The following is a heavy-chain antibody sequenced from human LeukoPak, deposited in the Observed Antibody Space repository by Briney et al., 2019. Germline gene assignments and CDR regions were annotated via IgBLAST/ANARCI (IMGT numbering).Heavy chain of an antibody. D-gene: IGHD7-27*01. CDR3: AKDGGLWVSAHWGDS. J-gene: IGHJ4*02. V-gene: IGHV3-23*01. CDR1: GFTFSSYT. Sequence: GGSLRLSCAASGFTFSSYTMSWVRQAPGKGLEWVSTITTSYGNTYYADSVKGRFTVSRDNSKNTLFLQMNSLRAEDTAVYYCAKDGGLWVSAHWGDSWGRGTLVTVSS. CDR2: ITTSYGNT.